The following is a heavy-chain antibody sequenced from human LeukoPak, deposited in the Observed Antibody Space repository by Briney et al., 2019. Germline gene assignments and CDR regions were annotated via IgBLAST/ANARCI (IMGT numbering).Heavy chain of an antibody. CDR3: ARQGIGGATRYDAFDI. D-gene: IGHD1-26*01. CDR2: IYPGDSDT. V-gene: IGHV5-51*01. J-gene: IGHJ3*02. Sequence: GESLKISCKGSGYSFTSYWIGWVRQMPGKGLEWMGIIYPGDSDTRYSPSFQGQVTISADKSISTAYLQWSSLKASDTAMYYCARQGIGGATRYDAFDIWGQGTMVTVSS. CDR1: GYSFTSYW.